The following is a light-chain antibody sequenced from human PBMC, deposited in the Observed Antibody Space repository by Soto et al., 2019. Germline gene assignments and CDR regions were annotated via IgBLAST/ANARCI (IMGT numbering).Light chain of an antibody. CDR2: GAF. CDR3: QQYHSWPHS. V-gene: IGKV3-15*01. Sequence: ETVLTQSPATLSVSPGERATFSCKASQSVTTNLAWYQQKPGQDPRLLIYGAFTRATGIPARFSGSGSGTEFTLSISSLQSEDFAIYHCQQYHSWPHSFGQGTKLEIK. CDR1: QSVTTN. J-gene: IGKJ2*01.